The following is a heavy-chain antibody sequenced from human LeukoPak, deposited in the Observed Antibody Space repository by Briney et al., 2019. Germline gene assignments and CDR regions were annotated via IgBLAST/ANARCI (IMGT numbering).Heavy chain of an antibody. CDR1: GGSISSGDYY. D-gene: IGHD3-10*01. CDR2: IYHSGST. CDR3: ARDQADYGSGINYYYYGMDV. V-gene: IGHV4-30-4*01. Sequence: SETLSLTCTVSGGSISSGDYYWSWIRQPPGKGLEWVGYIYHSGSTYYNPSLKSRVTISVDTSKNQCSLKLSSVTAADTAVYYCARDQADYGSGINYYYYGMDVWGQGTTVTVSS. J-gene: IGHJ6*02.